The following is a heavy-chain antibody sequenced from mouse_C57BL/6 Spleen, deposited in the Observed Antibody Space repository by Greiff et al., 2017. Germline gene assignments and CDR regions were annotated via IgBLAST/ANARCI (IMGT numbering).Heavy chain of an antibody. CDR3: TRRDYYGRYYFDY. Sequence: QVQLKESGAELVRPGASVTLSCKASGYTFTDYEMHWVKQTPVHGLEWIGAIDPETGGTAYNQKFKGKAILTADKSSSTAYMELRSLTSEDSAVYYCTRRDYYGRYYFDYWGQGTTLTVSS. J-gene: IGHJ2*01. V-gene: IGHV1-15*01. CDR2: IDPETGGT. CDR1: GYTFTDYE. D-gene: IGHD1-1*01.